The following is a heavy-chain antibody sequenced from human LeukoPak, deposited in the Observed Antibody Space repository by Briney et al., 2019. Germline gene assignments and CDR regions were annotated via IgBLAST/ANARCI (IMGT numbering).Heavy chain of an antibody. CDR2: ISYDGANK. V-gene: IGHV3-30*18. D-gene: IGHD3-16*01. Sequence: GGSLRLSCAASGFTFSRYGMHWVRQAPGKGLEWVAVISYDGANKFYADSVKGRFTLSRDNSKNTLYLEMNSLRADDTAVYYCAKDQMIRWGSPIDDYWGQGTLVTVSS. CDR1: GFTFSRYG. J-gene: IGHJ4*02. CDR3: AKDQMIRWGSPIDDY.